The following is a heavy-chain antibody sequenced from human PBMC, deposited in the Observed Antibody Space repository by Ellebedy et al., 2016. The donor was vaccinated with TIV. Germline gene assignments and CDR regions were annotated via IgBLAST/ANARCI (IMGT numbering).Heavy chain of an antibody. Sequence: SDTLSLTXTVSGGSISSSSYYWGWIRQPPGKGLEWIGSIYYSGSSYYNPSLKSRVTISVDTSKNQFSLKLSSVTAADTAVYYCARGFIAAAGMAKWYFDLWGRGTLVTVSS. CDR2: IYYSGSS. D-gene: IGHD6-13*01. CDR3: ARGFIAAAGMAKWYFDL. J-gene: IGHJ2*01. CDR1: GGSISSSSYY. V-gene: IGHV4-39*01.